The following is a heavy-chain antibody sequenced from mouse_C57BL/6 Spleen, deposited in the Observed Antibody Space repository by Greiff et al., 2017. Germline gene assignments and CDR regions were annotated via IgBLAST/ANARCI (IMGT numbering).Heavy chain of an antibody. V-gene: IGHV1-69*01. D-gene: IGHD3-2*02. Sequence: VQLQQPGAELVMPGASVKLSCKASGYTFTSYWMHWVKQRPGQGLEWIGEIDPSDSYTNYNQKFKGKSTLTVDKSSSTAYMQLSSLTSEDSAVYYCARRTAQALYAMDYWGQGTSVTVSS. CDR1: GYTFTSYW. CDR2: IDPSDSYT. J-gene: IGHJ4*01. CDR3: ARRTAQALYAMDY.